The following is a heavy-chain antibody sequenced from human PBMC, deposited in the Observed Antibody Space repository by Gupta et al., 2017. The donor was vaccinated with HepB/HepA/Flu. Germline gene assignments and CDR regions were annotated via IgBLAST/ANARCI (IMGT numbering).Heavy chain of an antibody. CDR2: IIPVIPIT. Sequence: QVQLVQSGAEMQKPGSSVKVSCKASGGTFGKFTISWVRQAPGQGPEWMGRIIPVIPITNYAQKCQGRVTITADKSTATAYMELSSPTYKDTAVYYCARAQTDCDNFGDAFDVWGLGTMVTVS. D-gene: IGHD5-24*01. V-gene: IGHV1-69*04. J-gene: IGHJ3*01. CDR3: ARAQTDCDNFGDAFDV. CDR1: GGTFGKFT.